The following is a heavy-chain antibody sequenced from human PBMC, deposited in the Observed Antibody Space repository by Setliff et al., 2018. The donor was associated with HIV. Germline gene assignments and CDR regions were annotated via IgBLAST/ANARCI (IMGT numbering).Heavy chain of an antibody. CDR3: ARGPAGRLVFLSY. V-gene: IGHV4-59*01. CDR1: GGSMSTYY. Sequence: SETLSLTCTVSGGSMSTYYWSWIRQPPGKGLEWIGYIYTSGITNYNPSLKSRVTMSVDTSKNQFSLKLNSVTAADTAVYYCARGPAGRLVFLSYWGQGTLVTVSS. D-gene: IGHD6-6*01. J-gene: IGHJ4*02. CDR2: IYTSGIT.